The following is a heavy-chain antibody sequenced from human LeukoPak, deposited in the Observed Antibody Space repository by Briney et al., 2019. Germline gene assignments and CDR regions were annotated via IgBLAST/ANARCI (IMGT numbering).Heavy chain of an antibody. Sequence: GGSLRLSCAASGFTFSSYGMHWVRQASGKGLEWVAFIRYDGSNKYYADSVKGRFTISRDNSKNTLYLQMNSLRAEDTAVYYCAKDPYDYGVYYFDYWGQGTLVTVSS. CDR2: IRYDGSNK. V-gene: IGHV3-30*02. D-gene: IGHD4-17*01. CDR3: AKDPYDYGVYYFDY. CDR1: GFTFSSYG. J-gene: IGHJ4*02.